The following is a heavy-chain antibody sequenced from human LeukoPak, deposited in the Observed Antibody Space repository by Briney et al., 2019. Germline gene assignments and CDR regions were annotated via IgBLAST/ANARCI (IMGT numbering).Heavy chain of an antibody. CDR1: GYTFTGYY. Sequence: ASVKVSCKASGYTFTGYYMHWVRQAPGQGLEWMGWISPNSGGTNYAQKFQGGVTMTRDTSISTAYMELSRLRSDDTAVYYCARPATVTTKWFDPWGQGTLVTVSS. J-gene: IGHJ5*02. CDR3: ARPATVTTKWFDP. CDR2: ISPNSGGT. D-gene: IGHD4-17*01. V-gene: IGHV1-2*02.